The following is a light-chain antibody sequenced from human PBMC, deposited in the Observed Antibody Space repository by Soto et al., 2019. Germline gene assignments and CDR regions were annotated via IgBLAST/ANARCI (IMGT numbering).Light chain of an antibody. CDR3: QQLNSYPSIT. V-gene: IGKV1-9*01. J-gene: IGKJ5*01. CDR1: QDISSS. CDR2: AAF. Sequence: DIQLTQSPSFLSASVGDRVTITCRASQDISSSLAWYQQKPGKAPKLLIYAAFTLQGWVPSRFSGSGSGTEFTLTICSLQPEDFATYYCQQLNSYPSITFGQGTRLEIK.